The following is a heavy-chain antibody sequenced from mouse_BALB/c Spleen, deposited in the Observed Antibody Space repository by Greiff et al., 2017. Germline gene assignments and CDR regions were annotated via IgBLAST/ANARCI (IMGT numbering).Heavy chain of an antibody. D-gene: IGHD2-2*01. CDR3: ARDQGYDGAWFAY. V-gene: IGHV5-9-4*01. CDR1: GFTFSSYA. CDR2: ISSGGSYT. J-gene: IGHJ3*01. Sequence: DVQLQESGGGLVKPGGSLKLSCAASGFTFSSYAMSWVRQSPEKRLEWVAEISSGGSYTYYPDTVTGRFTISRDNAKNTLYLEMSSLRSEDTAMYYCARDQGYDGAWFAYWGQGTLVTVSA.